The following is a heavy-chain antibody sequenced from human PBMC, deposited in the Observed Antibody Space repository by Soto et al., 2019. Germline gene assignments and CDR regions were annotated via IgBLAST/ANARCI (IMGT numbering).Heavy chain of an antibody. CDR2: ISYDGSNK. D-gene: IGHD1-26*01. Sequence: PGGSLRLSCAASGFTFSSYGMHWVRQAPGKGLEWVAVISYDGSNKYYADSVKGRFTISRDNSKNTLYLQMNSLRDEDTAVYYCAKDVVVGATTGLGDYYYYYGMDVWGQGTTVTVSS. V-gene: IGHV3-30*18. CDR1: GFTFSSYG. J-gene: IGHJ6*02. CDR3: AKDVVVGATTGLGDYYYYYGMDV.